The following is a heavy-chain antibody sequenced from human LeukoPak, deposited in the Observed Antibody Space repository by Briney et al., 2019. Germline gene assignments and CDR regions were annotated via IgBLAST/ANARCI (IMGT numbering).Heavy chain of an antibody. CDR1: GFTVSSYF. J-gene: IGHJ3*02. Sequence: GGSLRLSCAASGFTVSSYFMSWVRQAPGKGLEWVSVIHSGGSTLYADSVKGRFTISRHSSKNTLYLQVNSLRAEDTAVYFCARGGSSGNDYRSFDIWGQGTMVTVSS. CDR3: ARGGSSGNDYRSFDI. CDR2: IHSGGST. V-gene: IGHV3-53*04. D-gene: IGHD5-12*01.